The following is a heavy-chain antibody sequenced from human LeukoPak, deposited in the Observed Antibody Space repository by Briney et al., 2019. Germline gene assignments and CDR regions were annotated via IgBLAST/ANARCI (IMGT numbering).Heavy chain of an antibody. CDR3: TRGLLGIDY. CDR1: GLTLSSYW. Sequence: GGSLRLSCAASGLTLSSYWMHWVRQAPGKGLVWVSRIDTDPSSTNYADSVKGRFTISRDNAKNTLYLQMNSLRVEDTAVYYCTRGLLGIDYWGQGTLVTVSS. V-gene: IGHV3-74*01. D-gene: IGHD2-8*02. J-gene: IGHJ4*02. CDR2: IDTDPSST.